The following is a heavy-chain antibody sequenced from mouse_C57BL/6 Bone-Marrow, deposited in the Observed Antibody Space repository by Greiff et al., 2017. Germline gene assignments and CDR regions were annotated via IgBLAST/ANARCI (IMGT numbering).Heavy chain of an antibody. V-gene: IGHV1-59*01. CDR1: GYTFTSYW. Sequence: VQLQQPGAELVRPGTSVKLSCKASGYTFTSYWMHWVKQRPGQGLEWIGVIDPSDSYTNYKQKVKGQATFTVATSSSTSYMQLSSLTSEDSAVYYCARSDYYGSIPYAMDYWGQGTSVTVSS. J-gene: IGHJ4*01. CDR3: ARSDYYGSIPYAMDY. D-gene: IGHD1-1*01. CDR2: IDPSDSYT.